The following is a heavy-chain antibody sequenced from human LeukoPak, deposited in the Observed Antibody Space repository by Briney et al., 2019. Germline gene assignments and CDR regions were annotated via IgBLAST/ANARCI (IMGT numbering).Heavy chain of an antibody. D-gene: IGHD6-13*01. CDR3: AKDGGSSSWYFGY. V-gene: IGHV3-23*01. Sequence: QAGGSLRLSCAASGFTFSSYAMSWVRQAPGKGLEWVSAISGSGGSTYYADSVKGRFTISRDNSKNTLYLQMNSLRAEDTAVYYCAKDGGSSSWYFGYWGQGTLVTVSS. CDR2: ISGSGGST. CDR1: GFTFSSYA. J-gene: IGHJ4*02.